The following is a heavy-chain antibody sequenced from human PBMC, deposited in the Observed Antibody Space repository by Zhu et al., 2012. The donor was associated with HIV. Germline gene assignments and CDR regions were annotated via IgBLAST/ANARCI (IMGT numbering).Heavy chain of an antibody. D-gene: IGHD3-10*01. CDR1: GYSISGGYY. CDR3: ARGRDPFGRNWFDP. V-gene: IGHV4-38-2*01. Sequence: QVQLQESGPGLVTPSETLSLTCAVSGYSISGGYYWGWIRQPPGKGLEWIGSVYHSGSTYYNPSLKSRVTISVDTSKNKFSPKLSSVTAADTAVYYCARGRDPFGRNWFDPWGQGTLVTVSS. J-gene: IGHJ5*02. CDR2: VYHSGST.